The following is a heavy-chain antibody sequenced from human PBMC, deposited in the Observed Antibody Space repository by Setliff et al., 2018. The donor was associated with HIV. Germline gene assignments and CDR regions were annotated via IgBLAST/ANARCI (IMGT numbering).Heavy chain of an antibody. CDR1: GGSISSSSYY. J-gene: IGHJ6*02. D-gene: IGHD5-18*01. CDR2: IFYSGSA. CDR3: ARVDTAMVTRSYYYYGMDV. Sequence: NPSETLSLTCTVSGGSISSSSYYWGWIRQPPGKGREWIGSIFYSGSANYNPSLKSRVIISVDTSKNQFSLKLSSVTAADTAVYYCARVDTAMVTRSYYYYGMDVWGQGTTVTVSS. V-gene: IGHV4-39*07.